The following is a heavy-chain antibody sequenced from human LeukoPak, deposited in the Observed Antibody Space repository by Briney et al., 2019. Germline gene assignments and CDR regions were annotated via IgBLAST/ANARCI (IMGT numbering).Heavy chain of an antibody. CDR3: ARRTYFDL. CDR1: GGSISTFY. Sequence: SETLSLTCSVSGGSISTFYWSWVRQPPGKGLEWIGYIYYSGSTTYNPSLKSRVTISVDTSKNQFSLKLSSVTAADTAVYYCARRTYFDLWGRGTLVTVSS. CDR2: IYYSGST. V-gene: IGHV4-59*08. J-gene: IGHJ2*01.